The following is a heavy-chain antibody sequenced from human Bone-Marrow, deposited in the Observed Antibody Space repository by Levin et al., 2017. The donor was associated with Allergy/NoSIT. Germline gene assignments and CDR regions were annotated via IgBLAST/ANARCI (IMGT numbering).Heavy chain of an antibody. J-gene: IGHJ5*02. CDR1: GGTLRRNT. V-gene: IGHV1-69*08. Sequence: SVKVSCTASGGTLRRNTISWVRQAPGQGPEWMGRIIPEVGATNYAQKFQGRVTFSTDKSTTTAYMELTSLRSEDTAVYFCARGDRDCSGGSCYGSWSDPWGQGTLVIVSS. CDR2: IIPEVGAT. CDR3: ARGDRDCSGGSCYGSWSDP. D-gene: IGHD2-15*01.